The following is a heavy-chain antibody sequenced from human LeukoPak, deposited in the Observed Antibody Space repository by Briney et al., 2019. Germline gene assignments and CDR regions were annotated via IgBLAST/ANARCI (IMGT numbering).Heavy chain of an antibody. J-gene: IGHJ4*02. CDR3: ATLDTPSNNWDPYFDY. CDR1: GYSFTRNW. V-gene: IGHV5-51*01. CDR2: IYPGDSDT. D-gene: IGHD1-1*01. Sequence: GESLKISCKGSGYSFTRNWIGWVRQMPGKGLEWMGIIYPGDSDTKYSPSSQGQVTISADKSISTAYLQWSSLKASDSATYYCATLDTPSNNWDPYFDYWGQGTLVTVSS.